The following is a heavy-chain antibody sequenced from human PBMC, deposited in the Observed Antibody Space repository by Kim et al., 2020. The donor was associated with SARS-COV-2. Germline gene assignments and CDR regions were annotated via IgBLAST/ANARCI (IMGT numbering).Heavy chain of an antibody. CDR1: GFTFSSYE. D-gene: IGHD6-13*01. V-gene: IGHV3-48*03. CDR3: VGDSNNWYYGAFDM. CDR2: IGGSGSTI. Sequence: GGSLRLSCAASGFTFSSYEMNWVRQAPGKGLEWVSYIGGSGSTIYYADSVKGRFTISRDNAKNSLYLQMNSLRAEDTAVYYCVGDSNNWYYGAFDMWGRGTMVSVSS. J-gene: IGHJ3*02.